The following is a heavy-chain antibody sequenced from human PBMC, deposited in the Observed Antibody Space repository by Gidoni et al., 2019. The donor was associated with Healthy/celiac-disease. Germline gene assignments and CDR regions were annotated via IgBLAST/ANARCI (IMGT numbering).Heavy chain of an antibody. CDR3: ARDPTGTPILPTRYYGMDV. J-gene: IGHJ6*02. CDR1: GGTFSSYA. Sequence: QVQPVQSGAEVKKPGSSVTVSCTASGGTFSSYAISWVRQAPGPGLEWRGGISPIFGTANYAQKFQGRVTITADESTSTAYMELSSLRSEDTAVYYCARDPTGTPILPTRYYGMDVWGQGTTVTVSS. D-gene: IGHD1-1*01. CDR2: ISPIFGTA. V-gene: IGHV1-69*01.